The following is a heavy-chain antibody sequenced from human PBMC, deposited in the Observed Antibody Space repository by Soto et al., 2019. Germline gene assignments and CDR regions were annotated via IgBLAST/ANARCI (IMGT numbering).Heavy chain of an antibody. CDR1: GVAISSYY. CDR3: ARDKGWFGELLGSWNWFDP. Sequence: PSETLSLTCTVSGVAISSYYWNWIRQSPGKGLEWIGYIYYSGSTNYNPSLKSRVTISVDTSKNQFSLKLSSVTAADTAVYYCARDKGWFGELLGSWNWFDPWGQGTLVTVSS. V-gene: IGHV4-59*12. D-gene: IGHD3-10*01. CDR2: IYYSGST. J-gene: IGHJ5*02.